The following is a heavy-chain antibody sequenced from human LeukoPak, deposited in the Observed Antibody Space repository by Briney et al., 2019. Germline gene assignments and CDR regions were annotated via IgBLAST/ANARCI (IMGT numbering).Heavy chain of an antibody. CDR2: ISAISTDT. J-gene: IGHJ6*04. Sequence: GGCLRLSRVGSEDSFNRYIINWVSDAPGEGLGRGSSISAISTDTYSTHSVKGRFTISRDNAKKSVYLQMDSLRAGDTAVYYCARLWEGGLRSPLYYYYYGLDAWGKGTTVTVSS. V-gene: IGHV3-21*01. D-gene: IGHD3-16*01. CDR1: EDSFNRYI. CDR3: ARLWEGGLRSPLYYYYYGLDA.